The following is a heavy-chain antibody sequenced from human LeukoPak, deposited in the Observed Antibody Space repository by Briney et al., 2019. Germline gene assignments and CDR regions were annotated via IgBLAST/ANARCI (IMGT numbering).Heavy chain of an antibody. D-gene: IGHD1-26*01. Sequence: GASVKVSCKASGYTLTAYYIHWVRQAPGQGLEWVGWISPNSGDTDYAQKFQGRATMTRDTPISTVYMALSSLRSDDTAMYYCARIISYGGSDGFDLWGQGTMVTVSS. CDR3: ARIISYGGSDGFDL. V-gene: IGHV1-2*02. J-gene: IGHJ3*01. CDR2: ISPNSGDT. CDR1: GYTLTAYY.